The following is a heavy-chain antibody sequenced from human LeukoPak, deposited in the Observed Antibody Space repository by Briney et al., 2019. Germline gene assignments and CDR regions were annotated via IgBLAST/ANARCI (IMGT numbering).Heavy chain of an antibody. CDR2: IYYSGST. D-gene: IGHD1-14*01. CDR3: ARERHRRFDY. Sequence: SETLSLTCTVSGGSISSYDWSWIRQPPGKGLEWIGYIYYSGSTNYNPSLKSRVTISVDTSKNQFSLKLSSVTAAETAVYYCARERHRRFDYWGQGTLVTVSS. J-gene: IGHJ4*02. CDR1: GGSISSYD. V-gene: IGHV4-59*01.